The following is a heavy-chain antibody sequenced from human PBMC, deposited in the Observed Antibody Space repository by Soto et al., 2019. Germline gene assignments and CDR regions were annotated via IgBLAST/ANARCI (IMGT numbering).Heavy chain of an antibody. CDR3: AKDRDGSSPYGRDAFDI. Sequence: QTGGSLRLSCVASGFTFSSYAMSWVRQAPGKGLEWVSAISGSGGSTYYADSVKGRFTISRDNSKNTLYLQMNSLRAEDTAVYYCAKDRDGSSPYGRDAFDIWGQGTMVTVSS. V-gene: IGHV3-23*01. D-gene: IGHD2-15*01. J-gene: IGHJ3*02. CDR2: ISGSGGST. CDR1: GFTFSSYA.